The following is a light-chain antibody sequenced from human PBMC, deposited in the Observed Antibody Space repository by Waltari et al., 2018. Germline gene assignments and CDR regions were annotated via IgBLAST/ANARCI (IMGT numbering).Light chain of an antibody. Sequence: QSALTQPRPVSGSPGQSVTISCTGTSSDVGGYNFVPWSQHPPGKAPKLMIYDVSKRPSGVPDRFSGSKSGNTASLTISGLQAEDEADYYCCSYAGSYTFMVFGGGTKLTVL. CDR3: CSYAGSYTFMV. CDR2: DVS. V-gene: IGLV2-11*01. CDR1: SSDVGGYNF. J-gene: IGLJ3*02.